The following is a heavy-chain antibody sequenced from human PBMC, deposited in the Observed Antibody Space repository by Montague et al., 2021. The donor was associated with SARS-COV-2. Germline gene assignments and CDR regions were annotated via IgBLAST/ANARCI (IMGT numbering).Heavy chain of an antibody. D-gene: IGHD3/OR15-3a*01. CDR3: VRAGGLDNRPPV. Sequence: SETLSFTCAVSGDSIMTTNWWSWVRQPPGKGLEWIGEIYQSGSTNYNPSLKSRVTMSIDKSKNQFSLELNSVTAAGTALYYCVRAGGLDNRPPVWGQGALVIVSS. CDR2: IYQSGST. J-gene: IGHJ4*02. CDR1: GDSIMTTNW. V-gene: IGHV4-4*02.